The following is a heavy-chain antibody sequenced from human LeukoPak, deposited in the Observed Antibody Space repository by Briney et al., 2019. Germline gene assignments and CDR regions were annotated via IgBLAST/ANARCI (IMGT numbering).Heavy chain of an antibody. D-gene: IGHD6-19*01. CDR3: ARGLNGRYSEDAFDI. CDR2: ISYDGSNK. Sequence: GGSLRLSCAASGFTFSSYAMHWVRQAPGKGLEWVAVISYDGSNKYYADSVKGRFTISRDNSKNTLYLQMNSLRAEDTAVYYCARGLNGRYSEDAFDIWGQGTMVTVSS. J-gene: IGHJ3*02. CDR1: GFTFSSYA. V-gene: IGHV3-30*04.